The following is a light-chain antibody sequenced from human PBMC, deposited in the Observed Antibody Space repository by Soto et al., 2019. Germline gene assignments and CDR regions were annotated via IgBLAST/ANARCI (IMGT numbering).Light chain of an antibody. V-gene: IGKV3-20*01. CDR3: QQYGSSLVT. CDR1: QSVNSNH. J-gene: IGKJ5*01. Sequence: EIVLTQSPGTLSLSPGERATLSCRASQSVNSNHLAWYQQRPGQAPRLLIYGASIRATGIPDRFGGSGSGTDFTLTISRLEPEDFAVFYCQQYGSSLVTFGQGTRLEIK. CDR2: GAS.